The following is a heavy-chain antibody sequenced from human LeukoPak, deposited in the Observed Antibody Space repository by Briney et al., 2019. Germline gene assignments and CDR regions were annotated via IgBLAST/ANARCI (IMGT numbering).Heavy chain of an antibody. CDR1: GGTFSSYA. D-gene: IGHD3-10*01. V-gene: IGHV1-69*13. CDR2: IIPIFGTA. CDR3: ARDHGSGSYYNFDAFDI. J-gene: IGHJ3*02. Sequence: SVKVSCKASGGTFSSYAISWVRQDPGQGLEWMGGIIPIFGTANYAQKFQGRVTITADESTSTAYMELSSLRSEDTAVYYCARDHGSGSYYNFDAFDIWGQGTMVTVSS.